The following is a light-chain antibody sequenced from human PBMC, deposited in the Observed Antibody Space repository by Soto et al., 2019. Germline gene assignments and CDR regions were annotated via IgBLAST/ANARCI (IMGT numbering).Light chain of an antibody. J-gene: IGKJ1*01. CDR1: QSVSRK. V-gene: IGKV3-15*01. CDR2: CLS. CDR3: QQYNEWPSTWT. Sequence: EIVMTQSPATLSVSPGERATLSCRASQSVSRKLAWYQQKPGQAPRLLIYCLSTRATATPATFNGSGSGTEFTLTISSLQSEDFAVYYCQQYNEWPSTWTFGRGTKVEIK.